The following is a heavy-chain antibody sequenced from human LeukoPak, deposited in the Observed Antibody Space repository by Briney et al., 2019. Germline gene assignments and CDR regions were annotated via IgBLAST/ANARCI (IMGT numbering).Heavy chain of an antibody. Sequence: SETLSLTCTVSGGSISSSSYYWGWIRQPPGKGLEWIGSIYYSGSTNYNPSLKSRVTISVDTSKNQFSLKLSSVTAADTAVYYCARGDFWSGYFDYWGQGTLVTVSS. CDR3: ARGDFWSGYFDY. J-gene: IGHJ4*02. V-gene: IGHV4-39*07. D-gene: IGHD3-3*01. CDR2: IYYSGST. CDR1: GGSISSSSYY.